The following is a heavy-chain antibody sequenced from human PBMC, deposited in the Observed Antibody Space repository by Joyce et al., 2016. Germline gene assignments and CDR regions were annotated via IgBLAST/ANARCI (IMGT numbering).Heavy chain of an antibody. J-gene: IGHJ4*02. D-gene: IGHD3-10*01. V-gene: IGHV4-4*07. CDR1: GGSISSYY. CDR3: ARDHPYGSGSFFGY. CDR2: IYTSGSA. Sequence: QVQLQESGPGLVKPSETLSLTCTVSGGSISSYYWSWIRQPAGKGLEWIGRIYTSGSANYNPSLKSRVTMSVDTSKNHFSLKLSSVTAADTAVYYCARDHPYGSGSFFGYWGQGTLVTVSS.